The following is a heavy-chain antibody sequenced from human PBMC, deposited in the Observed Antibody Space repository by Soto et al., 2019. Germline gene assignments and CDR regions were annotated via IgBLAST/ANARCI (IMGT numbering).Heavy chain of an antibody. J-gene: IGHJ4*02. V-gene: IGHV1-69*13. D-gene: IGHD3-22*01. CDR2: ITPMFGTP. Sequence: SVKVSCKASGGTFSRYTITWVRQAPGQGLEWMGGITPMFGTPNYAQKFQGRVTITADESTSTAYMELSGLRSEDTAMYYCARDGTLYDSSAYYYLYWGQGTLVTVSA. CDR1: GGTFSRYT. CDR3: ARDGTLYDSSAYYYLY.